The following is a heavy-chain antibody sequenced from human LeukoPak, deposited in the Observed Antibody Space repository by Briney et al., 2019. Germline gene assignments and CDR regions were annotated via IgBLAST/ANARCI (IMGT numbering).Heavy chain of an antibody. CDR2: ISSSSSYI. V-gene: IGHV3-21*04. Sequence: PGGSLRLSCAASGFTFSSYSMNWVRQAPGKGLEWVSSISSSSSYIYYADSVKGRFTISRDTSKNTLYLQMNSLRAEDTAVYYCAKNYDSNGYYTLYFDYWGQGTLVTVSS. CDR1: GFTFSSYS. D-gene: IGHD3-22*01. CDR3: AKNYDSNGYYTLYFDY. J-gene: IGHJ4*02.